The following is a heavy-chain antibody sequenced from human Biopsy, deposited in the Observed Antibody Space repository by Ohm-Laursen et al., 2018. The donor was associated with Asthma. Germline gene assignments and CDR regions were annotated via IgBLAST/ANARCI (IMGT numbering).Heavy chain of an antibody. D-gene: IGHD3-22*01. CDR1: GGSITSRSYY. CDR3: VRHQYSSSWSTFDY. J-gene: IGHJ4*02. CDR2: MYHSGSP. V-gene: IGHV4-39*01. Sequence: SDTLSLTCTVSGGSITSRSYYWGWIRQPPGKGMEWIGSMYHSGSPYYHPSLKSRATITGDTSKNQLSLKMSYVTAADTAVYFCVRHQYSSSWSTFDYWGQGALVTVSS.